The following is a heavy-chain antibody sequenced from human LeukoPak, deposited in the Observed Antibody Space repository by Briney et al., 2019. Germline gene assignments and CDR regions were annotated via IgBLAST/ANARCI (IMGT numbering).Heavy chain of an antibody. V-gene: IGHV4-38-2*01. Sequence: SETLSLTCAVSGYSISSGYYWGWIRQPPGKGLEWIGSIYHSGSTYYNPSLKSRVTISVDTSKNQFSLKLSSVTAADTAVYYCARVLSSGTDWFDPWGQGTLVTVPS. CDR3: ARVLSSGTDWFDP. CDR2: IYHSGST. D-gene: IGHD6-13*01. J-gene: IGHJ5*02. CDR1: GYSISSGYY.